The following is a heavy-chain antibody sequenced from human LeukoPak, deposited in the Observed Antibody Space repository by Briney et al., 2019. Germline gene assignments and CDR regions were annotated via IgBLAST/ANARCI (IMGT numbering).Heavy chain of an antibody. V-gene: IGHV4-4*07. CDR2: IYTSGST. CDR1: GGSISSYY. D-gene: IGHD3-3*01. CDR3: ARDAYYDFWSGYYIVAFDI. J-gene: IGHJ3*02. Sequence: SETLSLTCTVSGGSISSYYWSWIRQPAGKGLEWIGRIYTSGSTNYNPSLKSRVTMSLDTSKNQFSLKLSAVTAAGTAVYYCARDAYYDFWSGYYIVAFDIWGQGTMVTVSS.